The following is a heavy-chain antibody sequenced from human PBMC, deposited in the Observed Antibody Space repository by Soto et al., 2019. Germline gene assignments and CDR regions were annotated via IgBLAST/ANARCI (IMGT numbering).Heavy chain of an antibody. Sequence: GGSLRLSCAGSGFSFSDHYMDWVRQAPGKGLEWVGRSRNRPKKYTTEYAASVKGRFTISRDDSKNSLYLQMNSLKIEDTALYYCVRMSKAVSNAFDIWGQGTMVTVSS. CDR2: SRNRPKKYTT. D-gene: IGHD6-19*01. V-gene: IGHV3-72*01. J-gene: IGHJ3*02. CDR1: GFSFSDHY. CDR3: VRMSKAVSNAFDI.